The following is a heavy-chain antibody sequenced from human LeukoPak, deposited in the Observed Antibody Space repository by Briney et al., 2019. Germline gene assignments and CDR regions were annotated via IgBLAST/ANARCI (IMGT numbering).Heavy chain of an antibody. V-gene: IGHV3-23*01. J-gene: IGHJ4*02. Sequence: GGSLRLSCAASGFTFSSYVMSWVRQAPGKGLEWVSTLSGRGGSTYYADSVKGRFTISRDNSKNTLYLQMNSLRAEDTAVYFCVKNGGVDYWGQGTLVTVSS. D-gene: IGHD3-10*01. CDR3: VKNGGVDY. CDR2: LSGRGGST. CDR1: GFTFSSYV.